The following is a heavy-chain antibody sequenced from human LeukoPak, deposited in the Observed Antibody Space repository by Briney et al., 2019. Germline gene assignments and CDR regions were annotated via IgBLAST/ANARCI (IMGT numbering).Heavy chain of an antibody. D-gene: IGHD6-19*01. Sequence: ASVTVSCKASGYTFTGYYMHWVRQAPGQGLEWMGWINPNSGGTNYAQKFQGRVTMTRDTSISTAYMELSRLRSDDTAVYYCARVVSAVAGSYFDYWGQGTLVTVSS. CDR3: ARVVSAVAGSYFDY. CDR2: INPNSGGT. V-gene: IGHV1-2*02. CDR1: GYTFTGYY. J-gene: IGHJ4*02.